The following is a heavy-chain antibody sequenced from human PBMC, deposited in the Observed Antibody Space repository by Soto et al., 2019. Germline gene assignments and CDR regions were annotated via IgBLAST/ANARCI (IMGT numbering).Heavy chain of an antibody. J-gene: IGHJ6*02. CDR1: GGSFTSNNW. V-gene: IGHV4-4*02. CDR2: IYRTGST. CDR3: ARGPPYVRNLRTYYYCGMDV. D-gene: IGHD1-1*01. Sequence: SETLSLTCAASGGSFTSNNWWTWVRQPPGQGLEWIGEIYRTGSTNYNPSLKSRVTISLDKSENQFSLKVTSLTAADTAVYYCARGPPYVRNLRTYYYCGMDVWGQGTTVTVSS.